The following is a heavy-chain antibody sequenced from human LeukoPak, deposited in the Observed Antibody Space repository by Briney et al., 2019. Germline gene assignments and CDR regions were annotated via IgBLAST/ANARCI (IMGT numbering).Heavy chain of an antibody. V-gene: IGHV3-11*04. CDR3: ARAESRGCSLDY. D-gene: IGHD5-18*01. J-gene: IGHJ4*02. Sequence: GGSLRLSCTVSGFTFTDYYMSWVRQAPGKGLEWVSYISSSGSMLHYADSVEGRFTISRDNAKNSLYLQMSSLRVEDTAVYYCARAESRGCSLDYWGQGTLVIVSS. CDR1: GFTFTDYY. CDR2: ISSSGSML.